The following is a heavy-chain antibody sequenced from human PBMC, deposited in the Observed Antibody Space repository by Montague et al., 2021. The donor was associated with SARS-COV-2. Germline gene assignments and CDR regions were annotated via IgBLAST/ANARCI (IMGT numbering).Heavy chain of an antibody. J-gene: IGHJ4*02. CDR2: IYYSGST. Sequence: SETLSLTCTVSGGSISSSSYYWGWIRQPPGKGLEWIGSIYYSGSTYYNPSLKSRVTISVDTSKNQFSLKLGSVTAADTAVYYCAGQRRGGLVSTPRFFDYWGQGTLVTVSS. V-gene: IGHV4-39*01. CDR1: GGSISSSSYY. D-gene: IGHD6-19*01. CDR3: AGQRRGGLVSTPRFFDY.